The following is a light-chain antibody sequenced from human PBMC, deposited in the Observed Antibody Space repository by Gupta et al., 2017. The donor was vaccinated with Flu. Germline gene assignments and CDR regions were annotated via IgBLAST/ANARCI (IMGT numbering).Light chain of an antibody. CDR2: ADD. J-gene: IGLJ3*02. CDR3: KYFDTSSWV. CDR1: SGNIADNY. V-gene: IGLV6-57*03. Sequence: NFVLTQPHSVSESPGKTVDISCTRSSGNIADNYVQWYQQRPGAAPTLVIYADDQRPSGVPDRVSCSIYGSSTSVSINSYGLKAEDDSYYSCKYFDTSSWVFGGGTKLTVL.